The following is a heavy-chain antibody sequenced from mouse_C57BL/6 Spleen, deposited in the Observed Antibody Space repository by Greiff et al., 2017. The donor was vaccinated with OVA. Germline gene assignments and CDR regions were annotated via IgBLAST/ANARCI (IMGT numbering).Heavy chain of an antibody. J-gene: IGHJ2*01. V-gene: IGHV5-9*04. CDR2: ISGGGGNT. CDR3: ARQGDYDVCGY. Sequence: EVHLVESGGGLVKPGGSLKLSCAASGFTFSSYTMSWVRQTPGKRLEWVATISGGGGNTYYPDSVKGRFTISRDNAKNTLYLQMSSLRAEDTAVYYCARQGDYDVCGYWGQGTTLTVAS. D-gene: IGHD2-4*01. CDR1: GFTFSSYT.